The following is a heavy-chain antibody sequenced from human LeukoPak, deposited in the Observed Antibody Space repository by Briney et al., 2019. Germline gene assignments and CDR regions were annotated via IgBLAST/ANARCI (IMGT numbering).Heavy chain of an antibody. V-gene: IGHV4-59*01. CDR2: IYYSGST. D-gene: IGHD2-15*01. CDR3: ARWSSCSGGSCYGYYFDY. CDR1: GGSISSYY. Sequence: SETLSLTCTGSGGSISSYYWSWIRQPPGKGLEWIGYIYYSGSTNYNPSLKSRVTISVDTSKNQFSLRLSSVTAADTAVYYCARWSSCSGGSCYGYYFDYWGQGTLVTVSS. J-gene: IGHJ4*02.